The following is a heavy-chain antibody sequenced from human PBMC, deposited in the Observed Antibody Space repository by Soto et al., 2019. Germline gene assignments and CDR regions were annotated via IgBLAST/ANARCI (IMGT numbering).Heavy chain of an antibody. J-gene: IGHJ6*02. CDR2: IDSSGNSI. CDR1: GFTFSSHS. D-gene: IGHD6-13*01. CDR3: ARLQLVDWFFINIDFYRMDV. Sequence: EVQLVESGGGLVQPGGSLRLSCSSSGFTFSSHSMNWVRQAPGKGLEWVARIDSSGNSIYYADSVKGRFAVSRDNANSSLFLQMNSLRDEDTAVYYCARLQLVDWFFINIDFYRMDVWGQGTTVVVSS. V-gene: IGHV3-48*02.